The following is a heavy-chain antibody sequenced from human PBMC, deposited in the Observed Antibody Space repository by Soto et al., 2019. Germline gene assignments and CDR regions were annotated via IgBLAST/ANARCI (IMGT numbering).Heavy chain of an antibody. CDR3: TRGGTRTTYWGLFDS. CDR2: ISGDASST. CDR1: GFTFSDNW. V-gene: IGHV3-74*03. J-gene: IGHJ4*02. D-gene: IGHD7-27*01. Sequence: EVKVVESGGGLVQPGGSLRLSCAASGFTFSDNWMHWVRKPPGKRPVWVSRISGDASSTSYADSVKGRFTISRDSAKNTVYLQMDGLRVEDTAVYYCTRGGTRTTYWGLFDSWGQGTLVTVSS.